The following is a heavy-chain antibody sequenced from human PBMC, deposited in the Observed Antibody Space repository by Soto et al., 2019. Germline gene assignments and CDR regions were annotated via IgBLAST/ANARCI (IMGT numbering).Heavy chain of an antibody. J-gene: IGHJ6*02. CDR1: GFTFSSYE. CDR2: ISSSDNTI. D-gene: IGHD1-7*01. Sequence: EVQLVESGGGFVQPGGSLRLSCAASGFTFSSYEMNWVRQAPGKGLEWVSYISSSDNTIYYADSVKGRFTISRDNAKNSLYLQMNSLRAEDTAVYYCARVIRRTIYPYYGMDVWCQGTTVTVSS. CDR3: ARVIRRTIYPYYGMDV. V-gene: IGHV3-48*03.